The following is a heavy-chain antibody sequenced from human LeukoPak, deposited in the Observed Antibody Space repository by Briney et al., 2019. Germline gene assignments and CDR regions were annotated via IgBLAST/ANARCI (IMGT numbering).Heavy chain of an antibody. D-gene: IGHD6-13*01. CDR1: GFTLSRYW. V-gene: IGHV3-7*01. CDR3: ASASSSWYRGAFDI. Sequence: GGSLRLSCVASGFTLSRYWMSWVRQAPGKGLEWVANIKEDGSDKYYVDSVKGRFTISRDNAKNTLYLQMNSLRAEDTAVYYCASASSSWYRGAFDIWGQGTMVTVSS. CDR2: IKEDGSDK. J-gene: IGHJ3*02.